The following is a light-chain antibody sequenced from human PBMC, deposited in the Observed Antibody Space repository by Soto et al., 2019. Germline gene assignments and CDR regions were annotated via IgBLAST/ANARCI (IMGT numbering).Light chain of an antibody. J-gene: IGKJ1*01. Sequence: ELVLTQSPGSLSLSPGERATPSCRASQSVTNSLAWYQQKPGQAPRLLIYAASSRATGIPDRFSGGGSGTDFTLTISRLEPEDFAVYYCQQCGSSPWTFGQGTKVDIK. V-gene: IGKV3-20*01. CDR1: QSVTNS. CDR2: AAS. CDR3: QQCGSSPWT.